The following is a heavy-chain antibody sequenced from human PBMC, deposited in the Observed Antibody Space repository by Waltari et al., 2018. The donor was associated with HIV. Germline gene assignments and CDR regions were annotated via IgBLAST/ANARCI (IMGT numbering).Heavy chain of an antibody. D-gene: IGHD2-2*01. V-gene: IGHV3-11*01. CDR1: GLIFSDYY. CDR2: ISGGGSTT. J-gene: IGHJ5*02. CDR3: ARDPRSYCSSTSCHPGRFDP. Sequence: QVQLVESGGGLVKPGESLRLSCAASGLIFSDYYMSWIRQAPRKGLGCISSISGGGSTTFYADAVKGRFTIARDNAKNSLYLQMSSLRAEDTAVYYCARDPRSYCSSTSCHPGRFDPWGQGTLVIVSS.